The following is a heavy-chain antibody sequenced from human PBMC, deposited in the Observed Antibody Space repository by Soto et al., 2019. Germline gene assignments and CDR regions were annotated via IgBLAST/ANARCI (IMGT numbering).Heavy chain of an antibody. V-gene: IGHV1-2*04. CDR2: INPNSGGT. CDR3: ARGLYDYGDGYYYYYYMDV. J-gene: IGHJ6*03. CDR1: GYTFTGYY. Sequence: GASVKVSCKASGYTFTGYYMHWVRQAPGQGLEWMGWINPNSGGTNYAQKFQGWVTMTRDTSISTAYMELGRLRSDDTAVYYCARGLYDYGDGYYYYYYMDVWGKGTTVTVSS. D-gene: IGHD4-17*01.